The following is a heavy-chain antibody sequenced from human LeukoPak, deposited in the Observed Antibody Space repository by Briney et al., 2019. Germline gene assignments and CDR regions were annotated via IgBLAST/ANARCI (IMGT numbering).Heavy chain of an antibody. J-gene: IGHJ4*02. CDR2: IYHSGST. CDR1: GDSISSSNW. V-gene: IGHV4-4*02. CDR3: ARKSGTFDY. Sequence: PSETLSLTCAVSGDSISSSNWWSWVRQPPGKGLEWIGEIYHSGSTNYNPSLKSRVTISVDESKNQLSLKLSSVTAADTAVYYCARKSGTFDYWGQGNLVTVSS.